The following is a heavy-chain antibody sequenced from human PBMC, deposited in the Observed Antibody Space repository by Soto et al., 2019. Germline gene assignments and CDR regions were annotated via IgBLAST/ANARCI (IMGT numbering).Heavy chain of an antibody. J-gene: IGHJ6*02. CDR3: TTDPVVVTAIGGAGYYYYGMDV. Sequence: GGSLRLSCAASGFTFSNAWMSWVRQAPGKGLEWVGRIKSKTDGGSTDYAAPVKGRFTISRAEYTITLDLQINSLETEAADVYYCTTDPVVVTAIGGAGYYYYGMDVWAQETTVTVSS. CDR1: GFTFSNAW. CDR2: IKSKTDGGST. D-gene: IGHD2-21*02. V-gene: IGHV3-15*01.